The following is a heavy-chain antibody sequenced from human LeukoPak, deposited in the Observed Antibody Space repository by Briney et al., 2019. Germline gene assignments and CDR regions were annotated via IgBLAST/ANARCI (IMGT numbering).Heavy chain of an antibody. J-gene: IGHJ4*02. CDR2: IKHDGSGK. V-gene: IGHV3-7*01. CDR1: GFSFSDHW. D-gene: IGHD5-24*01. Sequence: PGGSLRLSCEASGFSFSDHWMGWVRQAPGKGLECVANIKHDGSGKEYVDSVKGRFTISRDNAKNSVYLEMSSLRAEDTAAYYCAKWRWRQSEYEDWGQGTLVTVSS. CDR3: AKWRWRQSEYED.